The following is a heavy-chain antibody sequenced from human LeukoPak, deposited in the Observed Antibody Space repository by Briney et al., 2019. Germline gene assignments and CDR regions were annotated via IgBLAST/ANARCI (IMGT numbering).Heavy chain of an antibody. CDR2: ISYDGSNK. V-gene: IGHV3-30*03. CDR1: GFTFRSYG. J-gene: IGHJ6*03. D-gene: IGHD6-6*01. CDR3: ARRGYSSSPALYYYYYMDV. Sequence: GGSLRLSCAASGFTFRSYGMHWVRQAPGKGLQWVALISYDGSNKYYADSVKGRFTISRDNSNNTLSLQMNSLRADDTAVYYCARRGYSSSPALYYYYYMDVWGKGTTVTVSS.